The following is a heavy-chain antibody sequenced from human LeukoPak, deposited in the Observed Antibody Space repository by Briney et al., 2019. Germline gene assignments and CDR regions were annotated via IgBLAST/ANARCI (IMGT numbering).Heavy chain of an antibody. Sequence: PSETLSLTXAVYGGSFCGYYWSWIRQAPGKGLEWIGEINHSGSTYYNPSLKSRVTISVDTSKNQFSLKLSSVTAADTAVYYCVRTIVLMVYALPNWFDPWGQGTLVTVSS. CDR3: VRTIVLMVYALPNWFDP. J-gene: IGHJ5*02. CDR1: GGSFCGYY. CDR2: INHSGST. D-gene: IGHD2-8*01. V-gene: IGHV4-34*01.